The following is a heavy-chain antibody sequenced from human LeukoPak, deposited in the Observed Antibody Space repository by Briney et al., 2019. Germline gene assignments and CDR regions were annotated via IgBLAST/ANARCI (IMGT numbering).Heavy chain of an antibody. Sequence: ASVKVSCKASGYTFTGYYMHWVRQAPGQGLEWMGWINPNSGGTNYAQKFQGRVTMARDTSISTAYMELSRLRSDDTAVYYCARVACTGDRCLAYNFYGMDVWGQGTTVTVSS. D-gene: IGHD2-15*01. CDR3: ARVACTGDRCLAYNFYGMDV. V-gene: IGHV1-2*02. CDR1: GYTFTGYY. J-gene: IGHJ6*02. CDR2: INPNSGGT.